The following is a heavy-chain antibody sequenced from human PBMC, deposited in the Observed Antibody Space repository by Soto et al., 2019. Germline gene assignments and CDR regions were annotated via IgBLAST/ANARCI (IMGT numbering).Heavy chain of an antibody. Sequence: SETLSLTCAVSGGSISSSNWWSWVRQPPGKGLEWTGEIYHSGSTNYNPSLKSRVTISVDKSKNQFSLKLSSVTAADTAVYYCARDRYCSSTSCYVYYGMDVWGQGTTVTVSS. V-gene: IGHV4-4*02. CDR1: GGSISSSNW. CDR2: IYHSGST. J-gene: IGHJ6*02. D-gene: IGHD2-2*01. CDR3: ARDRYCSSTSCYVYYGMDV.